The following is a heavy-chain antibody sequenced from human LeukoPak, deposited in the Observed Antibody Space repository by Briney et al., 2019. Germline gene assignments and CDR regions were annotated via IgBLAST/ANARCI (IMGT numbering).Heavy chain of an antibody. CDR2: INPNSGGT. CDR3: ATLGNLNPAD. V-gene: IGHV1-2*02. CDR1: GYTFTGYY. Sequence: EASVKVSCKASGYTFTGYYMHWVRQAPGQGLEWMGWINPNSGGTNYAQKFQDRVTMTRDTSISTAYMELSRLSSDDTAVYYCATLGNLNPADWGQGTLVTVSS. J-gene: IGHJ4*02.